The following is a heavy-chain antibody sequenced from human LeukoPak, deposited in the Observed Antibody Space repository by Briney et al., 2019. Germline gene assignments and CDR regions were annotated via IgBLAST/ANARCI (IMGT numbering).Heavy chain of an antibody. CDR3: ASGHLLEWLSPHYYYMDV. D-gene: IGHD3-3*01. CDR2: IYTSGST. CDR1: GGSISSYY. J-gene: IGHJ6*03. V-gene: IGHV4-4*07. Sequence: SETLSLTCTVSGGSISSYYWSWLRQPAGKGLEWIGRIYTSGSTNYNPSLKSRVTMSVGTSKNQFSLKLGSVTAADTAVYYCASGHLLEWLSPHYYYMDVWGKGTTVTVSS.